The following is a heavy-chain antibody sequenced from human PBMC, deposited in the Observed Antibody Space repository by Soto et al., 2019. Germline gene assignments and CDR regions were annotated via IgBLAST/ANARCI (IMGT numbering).Heavy chain of an antibody. Sequence: QVQLVQPGVEVKKPGASVKVSCKASGYPFISHGISWVRQPPGQGLEWLGWISGKNGNTNYGQKLQGRVTLTTNKSTSRANRELRRMRADETAVYYCARVSSAIVVVPDYGMDVWGQGTTVTVSS. V-gene: IGHV1-18*04. CDR3: ARVSSAIVVVPDYGMDV. CDR1: GYPFISHG. D-gene: IGHD2-15*01. J-gene: IGHJ6*02. CDR2: ISGKNGNT.